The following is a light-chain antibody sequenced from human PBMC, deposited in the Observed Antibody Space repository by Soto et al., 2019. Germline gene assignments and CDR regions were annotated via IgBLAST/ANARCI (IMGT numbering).Light chain of an antibody. CDR3: QKYNSAPP. V-gene: IGKV1-27*01. J-gene: IGKJ3*01. CDR1: QGISNY. Sequence: DIQITQSPSSLSASVGDRVTITCRASQGISNYLAWYQQKPGKVPKLLIYVASTLQSGVPSRFSGSGSGTDFTLTISSLQPEDVATYYCQKYNSAPPFGPGTKVDIK. CDR2: VAS.